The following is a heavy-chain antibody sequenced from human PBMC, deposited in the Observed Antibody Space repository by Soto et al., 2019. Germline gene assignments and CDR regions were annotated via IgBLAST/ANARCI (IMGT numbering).Heavy chain of an antibody. CDR2: IYYTGST. J-gene: IGHJ5*02. CDR3: ARDSRVPT. CDR1: GDSITSYY. V-gene: IGHV4-59*01. Sequence: SETLSLTCTVSGDSITSYYWSWIRHPPGKGLEWVGNIYYTGSTNYNPSLKSRVTISIDTSKNQFSLRLSSVTAADTAVYYCARDSRVPTWGQGTLVTVSS.